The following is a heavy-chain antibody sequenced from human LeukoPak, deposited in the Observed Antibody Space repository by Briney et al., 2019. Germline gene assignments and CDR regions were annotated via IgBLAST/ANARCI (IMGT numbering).Heavy chain of an antibody. D-gene: IGHD2-2*01. CDR3: ARDLTPGAPDYFDY. V-gene: IGHV3-30*04. CDR2: IAHDETNR. CDR1: GFTFGSYA. J-gene: IGHJ4*02. Sequence: GGSQRLSCAASGFTFGSYATHWVRQPPGKGLEWVAVIAHDETNRFYADSVKGRFTISRDNSMNTLYLRMDSLRPEDTAVYFCARDLTPGAPDYFDYWGQGTLVTVSS.